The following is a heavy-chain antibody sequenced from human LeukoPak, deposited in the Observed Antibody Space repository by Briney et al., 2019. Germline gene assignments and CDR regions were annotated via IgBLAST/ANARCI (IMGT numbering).Heavy chain of an antibody. Sequence: ASVKVSCKASGYTFTSYGISSVRQAPGQGRERRGCISAYNGNTNYAQELKGRVTKTTNTSTSTACMELRSLRSDDTAVYYCARDSRGMVRGVMVYWGQGTLVTVSS. CDR3: ARDSRGMVRGVMVY. D-gene: IGHD3-10*01. CDR1: GYTFTSYG. V-gene: IGHV1-18*01. CDR2: ISAYNGNT. J-gene: IGHJ4*02.